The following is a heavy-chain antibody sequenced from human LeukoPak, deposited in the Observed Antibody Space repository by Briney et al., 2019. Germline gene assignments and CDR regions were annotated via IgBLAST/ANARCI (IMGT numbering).Heavy chain of an antibody. Sequence: SETLSLTCTVSGGSISSYYWSWIRQPPGKGLEWIGYIYYSGSTNYNPSLKSRVTISVDTSKNQFSLKLSSVTAADTAVYYCARANYYDSSGFDYWGQGTLVTVSS. CDR2: IYYSGST. D-gene: IGHD3-22*01. CDR1: GGSISSYY. V-gene: IGHV4-59*01. J-gene: IGHJ4*02. CDR3: ARANYYDSSGFDY.